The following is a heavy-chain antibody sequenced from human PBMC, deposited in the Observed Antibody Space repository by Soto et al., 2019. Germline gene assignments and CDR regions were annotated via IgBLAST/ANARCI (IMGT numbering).Heavy chain of an antibody. J-gene: IGHJ4*02. V-gene: IGHV4-34*01. CDR2: INHSGST. CDR1: GGSFSGYY. D-gene: IGHD6-19*01. CDR3: AREDIAVAGNDY. Sequence: SETLSLTCAVYGGSFSGYYWSWIRQPPGKGLEWIGEINHSGSTNYNPSLKSRVTISVDTSKNQFSLKLSSVTAADTAVHYCAREDIAVAGNDYWGQGTLVTVSS.